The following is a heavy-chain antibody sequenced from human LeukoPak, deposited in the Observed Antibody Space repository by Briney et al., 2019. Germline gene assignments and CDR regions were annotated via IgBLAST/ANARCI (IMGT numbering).Heavy chain of an antibody. CDR2: ISWNSGSI. V-gene: IGHV3-9*01. J-gene: IGHJ4*02. CDR3: AKDRTDRGY. Sequence: GRSLRLSCAASGFTFDDYAMHWVRQAPGKGLEWVSGISWNSGSIGYADSVKGRFTISRDNAKNSLYLQMNSLRAEDTAVYYCAKDRTDRGYWGQGTLVTVSS. D-gene: IGHD2-15*01. CDR1: GFTFDDYA.